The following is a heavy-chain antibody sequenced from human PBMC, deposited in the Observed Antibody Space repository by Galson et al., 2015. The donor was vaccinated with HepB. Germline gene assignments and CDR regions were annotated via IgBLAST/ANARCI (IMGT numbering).Heavy chain of an antibody. V-gene: IGHV1-69*13. CDR3: ARDKSVVVVPAALGFYYYAMDV. D-gene: IGHD2-2*01. Sequence: SVKVSCKASGGTLSRYAFTWVRQAPGQGLEWMGGITPIFGTTNYAQKFQGRITITADESTDTAYMELTSLRSEDTAIYYCARDKSVVVVPAALGFYYYAMDVWGQGTTVIVSS. CDR2: ITPIFGTT. J-gene: IGHJ6*02. CDR1: GGTLSRYA.